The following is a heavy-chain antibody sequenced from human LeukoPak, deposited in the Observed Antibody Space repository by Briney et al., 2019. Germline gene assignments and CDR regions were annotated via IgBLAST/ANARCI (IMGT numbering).Heavy chain of an antibody. CDR1: GFTFSSYS. CDR2: ISSSSSYI. J-gene: IGHJ4*02. D-gene: IGHD5-18*01. V-gene: IGHV3-21*04. Sequence: GGSLRLSCAASGFTFSSYSMNWVRQAPGKGLEWVSSISSSSSYIYYADSVKGRFTISRDNSKNTLYLQMNSLRAEDTAVYYCAKDLSYGYTLDFDYWGQGTLVTVSS. CDR3: AKDLSYGYTLDFDY.